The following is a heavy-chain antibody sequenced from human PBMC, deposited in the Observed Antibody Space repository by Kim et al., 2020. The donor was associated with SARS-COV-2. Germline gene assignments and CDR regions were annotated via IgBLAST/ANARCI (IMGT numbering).Heavy chain of an antibody. CDR3: AKDIVDWAAGGGGFDY. CDR1: GFTFDDYT. D-gene: IGHD6-13*01. CDR2: ISWDGGST. Sequence: GGSLRLSCAASGFTFDDYTMHWVRQAPGKGLEWVSLISWDGGSTYYADSVKGRFTISRDNSKNSLYLQMNSLRTEDTALYYCAKDIVDWAAGGGGFDYWGPGTLVTVTP. J-gene: IGHJ4*01. V-gene: IGHV3-43*01.